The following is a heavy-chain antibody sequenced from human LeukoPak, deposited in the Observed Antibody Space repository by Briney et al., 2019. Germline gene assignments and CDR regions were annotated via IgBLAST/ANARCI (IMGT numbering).Heavy chain of an antibody. V-gene: IGHV3-30*18. Sequence: QPGGSLRLSCAASGFTFSSYGMHWVRQAPGKGREWVAVISYDGSNRYYADSVKGRFTISRDNSKNTLYLQMNSLRAEDTAVYYSAKAYGSGSYGYFDYWGQGTLVTVSS. CDR1: GFTFSSYG. CDR3: AKAYGSGSYGYFDY. D-gene: IGHD3-10*01. CDR2: ISYDGSNR. J-gene: IGHJ4*02.